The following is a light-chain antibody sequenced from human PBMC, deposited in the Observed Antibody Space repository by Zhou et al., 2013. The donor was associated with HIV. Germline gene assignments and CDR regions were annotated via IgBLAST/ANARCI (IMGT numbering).Light chain of an antibody. V-gene: IGKV1-16*01. J-gene: IGKJ5*01. CDR2: AAS. Sequence: DIQMTQSPSSLSASVGDRVTITCQASQDISDYLNWYQQKPGKAPKLLIYAASSLQSGVPLRFSGSRSGSEFTLTISSLQPDDSATYYCQQYNTYPITFGQGTRLEI. CDR3: QQYNTYPIT. CDR1: QDISDY.